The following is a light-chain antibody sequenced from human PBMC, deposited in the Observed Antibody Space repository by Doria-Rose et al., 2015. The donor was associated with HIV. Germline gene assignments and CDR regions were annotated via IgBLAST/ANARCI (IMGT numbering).Light chain of an antibody. V-gene: IGKV3-20*01. CDR2: DGS. J-gene: IGKJ1*01. Sequence: TQSPGTLSLSPGERATLSCRASQSFSSTYLAWYQQKPGQAPSLLIYDGSSRATGIPDRFSASGSGTDFTLTVNRLEPEDFALYYCHRYGTSWTFGQGTKAEI. CDR3: HRYGTSWT. CDR1: QSFSSTY.